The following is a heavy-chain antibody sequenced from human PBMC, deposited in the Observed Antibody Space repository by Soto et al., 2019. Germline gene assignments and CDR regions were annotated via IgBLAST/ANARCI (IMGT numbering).Heavy chain of an antibody. V-gene: IGHV4-34*01. CDR2: INHSGST. J-gene: IGHJ4*02. Sequence: PSETLSLTCAVYGGSFSGYYWSWIRQPPGKGLEWIGEINHSGSTNYNPSLKSRVTISVDTSKNQFSLKLSSVTAADTAVYYCARGLLYGGLDYRGQGTLVTVSS. CDR3: ARGLLYGGLDY. D-gene: IGHD4-17*01. CDR1: GGSFSGYY.